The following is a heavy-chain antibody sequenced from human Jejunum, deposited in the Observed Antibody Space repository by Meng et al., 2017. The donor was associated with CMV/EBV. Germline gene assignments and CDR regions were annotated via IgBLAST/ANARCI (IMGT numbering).Heavy chain of an antibody. Sequence: QVQLQWSGPGLVKPSETLSLTCSGSGGSISNHYWSWIRQPAGKGLEWIGRIYFGGSTNYNPSLKSRVTMSVEMSKNQFSMSLYSVTAADTAVYYCARGPGGFGDFNFDSWGQGTLVTVSS. V-gene: IGHV4-4*07. CDR1: GGSISNHY. J-gene: IGHJ4*02. CDR3: ARGPGGFGDFNFDS. D-gene: IGHD3-10*01. CDR2: IYFGGST.